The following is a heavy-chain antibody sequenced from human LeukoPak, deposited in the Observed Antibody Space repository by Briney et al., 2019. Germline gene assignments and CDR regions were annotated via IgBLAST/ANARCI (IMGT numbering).Heavy chain of an antibody. D-gene: IGHD5-18*01. J-gene: IGHJ4*02. Sequence: SETLSLTCTVSGGSISSNFWTWIRQSAGKGLEYIGRIYTSGSPNYNPALKSRVTMSIDTSKNQFSLKMTSVTAADTAMYYCAREIATGGYTYGLPFDYWGQGTLVTVSS. CDR2: IYTSGSP. V-gene: IGHV4-4*07. CDR1: GGSISSNF. CDR3: AREIATGGYTYGLPFDY.